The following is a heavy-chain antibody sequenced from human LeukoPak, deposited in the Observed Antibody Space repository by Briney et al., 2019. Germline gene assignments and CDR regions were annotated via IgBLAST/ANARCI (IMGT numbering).Heavy chain of an antibody. CDR2: IRYDGSNK. V-gene: IGHV3-33*01. J-gene: IGHJ4*02. CDR3: ARDLYSSGWYGGGY. CDR1: GFTFSSYG. D-gene: IGHD6-19*01. Sequence: GGSLRLSCAASGFTFSSYGMHWVRQAPGKGLEWVAVIRYDGSNKYYADSVKGRFTISRDNSKNTLYLQMNSLRAEDTAVYYCARDLYSSGWYGGGYWGQGALVTVSS.